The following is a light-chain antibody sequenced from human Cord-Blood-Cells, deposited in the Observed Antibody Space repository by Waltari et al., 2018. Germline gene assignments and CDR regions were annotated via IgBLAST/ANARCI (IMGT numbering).Light chain of an antibody. CDR2: EDN. CDR3: QSYDSSNYV. V-gene: IGLV6-57*01. J-gene: IGLJ1*01. Sequence: NFLLPQPHAVLESTGKTVTIYCSRTSGRIASQSQQRYQQRPGSSPTTVIYEDNQRPSGVPDRFSGSIDSSSNSASLTISGLKTEDEADYYCQSYDSSNYVFGTGTKVTVL. CDR1: SGRIASQS.